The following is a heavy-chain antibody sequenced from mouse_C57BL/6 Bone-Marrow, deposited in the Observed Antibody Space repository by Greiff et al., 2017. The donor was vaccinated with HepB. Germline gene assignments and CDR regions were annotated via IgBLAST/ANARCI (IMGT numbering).Heavy chain of an antibody. D-gene: IGHD2-3*01. CDR3: VRWLPSAMDY. CDR1: GYTFTDYY. Sequence: SGPVLVKPGASVKMSCKASGYTFTDYYMNWVKQSHGKSLEWIGVINPYNGGTSYNQKCKGKATLTVDKSSSTAYMELNSLTSEDSAGYYCVRWLPSAMDYWGQGTSVTVSS. J-gene: IGHJ4*01. V-gene: IGHV1-19*01. CDR2: INPYNGGT.